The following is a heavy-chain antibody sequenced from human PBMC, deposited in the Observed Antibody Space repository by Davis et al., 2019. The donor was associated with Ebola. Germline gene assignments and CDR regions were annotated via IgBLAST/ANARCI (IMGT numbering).Heavy chain of an antibody. D-gene: IGHD5-18*01. J-gene: IGHJ6*02. V-gene: IGHV3-74*01. CDR3: ARGDVDTAMGIFGYYYGMDV. CDR2: INSDGSST. CDR1: GFTFSSYW. Sequence: HTAGSLRLSCAASGFTFSSYWMHWVRQAPGKGLVWVSRINSDGSSTSYADSVKGRFTISRDNAKNTLYLQMNSLRAEDTAVYYCARGDVDTAMGIFGYYYGMDVWGQGTTVTVSS.